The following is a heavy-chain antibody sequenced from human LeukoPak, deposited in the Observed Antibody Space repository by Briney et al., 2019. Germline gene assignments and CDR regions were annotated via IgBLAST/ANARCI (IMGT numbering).Heavy chain of an antibody. CDR3: ARDNPYYDSSGYYFFDY. D-gene: IGHD3-22*01. CDR1: GYTFTSYG. CDR2: ISAYNGNT. J-gene: IGHJ4*02. Sequence: ASAKVSCKAFGYTFTSYGISWVRQALGQGLEWMGWISAYNGNTNYAQKLQGRVTMTTDTSTSTAYMELRSLRSDDTAVYYCARDNPYYDSSGYYFFDYWGQGTLVTVSS. V-gene: IGHV1-18*01.